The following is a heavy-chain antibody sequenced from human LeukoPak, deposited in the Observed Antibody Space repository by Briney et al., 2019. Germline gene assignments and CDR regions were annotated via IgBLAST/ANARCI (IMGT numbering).Heavy chain of an antibody. D-gene: IGHD2-2*01. CDR2: ISPYNGNT. CDR3: ARSSAYCSGTSCSGTDWFDS. J-gene: IGHJ5*01. CDR1: GYTFTGYY. V-gene: IGHV1-18*04. Sequence: ASVKVSCKASGYTFTGYYMHWVRQAPGQGLEWMGWISPYNGNTNYAQKLQGRVTLTTDTSTNTASMELRSLRSDDTAAYYCARSSAYCSGTSCSGTDWFDSWGQGTLVTVSS.